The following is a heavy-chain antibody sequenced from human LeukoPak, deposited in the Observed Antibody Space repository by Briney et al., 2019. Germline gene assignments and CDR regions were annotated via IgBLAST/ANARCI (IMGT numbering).Heavy chain of an antibody. D-gene: IGHD4-17*01. J-gene: IGHJ5*02. Sequence: KASETLSLTCTVSGGSISSYYWSWIRQPPGKGLERIGYIYYSGSTNYNPSLKSRVTISVDTSKNQFSLKLSSVTAADTAVYYCARAGTVTTLRYNWFDPWGQGTLVTVSS. V-gene: IGHV4-59*01. CDR1: GGSISSYY. CDR2: IYYSGST. CDR3: ARAGTVTTLRYNWFDP.